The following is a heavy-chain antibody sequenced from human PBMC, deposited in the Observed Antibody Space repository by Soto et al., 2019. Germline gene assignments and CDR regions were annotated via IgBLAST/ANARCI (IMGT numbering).Heavy chain of an antibody. CDR3: ATLWFGEGNY. CDR2: IYYSGSP. V-gene: IGHV4-39*01. D-gene: IGHD3-10*01. J-gene: IGHJ4*02. Sequence: QLQLQESGPGLVKPSETLSLTCTVSGGSISSSSYYWGWIRQPPGKGLEWIGSIYYSGSPYYNPSLKSRVAISVDTSKNQFSLKLSSVTAADTAVYYCATLWFGEGNYWGKGTLVAVSS. CDR1: GGSISSSSYY.